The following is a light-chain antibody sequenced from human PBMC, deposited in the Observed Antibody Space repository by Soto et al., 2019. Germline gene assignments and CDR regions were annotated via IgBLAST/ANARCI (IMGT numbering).Light chain of an antibody. V-gene: IGLV2-14*03. CDR1: SSDVGGYNY. Sequence: QSVLTQPASVSGSPGQSITISCTGTSSDVGGYNYVSWYQHHPGKAPKLIIYDVTSRPSGVSIRFSGSKSDNTAYLTISGLQPEDEADYHCSSYTTSTTRQIVFGTVTKVTVL. CDR2: DVT. J-gene: IGLJ1*01. CDR3: SSYTTSTTRQIV.